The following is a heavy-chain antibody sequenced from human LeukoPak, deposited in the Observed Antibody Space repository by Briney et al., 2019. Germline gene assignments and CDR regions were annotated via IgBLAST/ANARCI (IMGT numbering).Heavy chain of an antibody. V-gene: IGHV3-23*01. Sequence: PGGSLRLSCAASGFTFSSYGMNWVRQAPGKGLEWVSAISGSGGSTYYADSVKGRFTISRDNSKNTLYLQMNSLRAEDTAVYYCARVNYGANLYYYYMDVWGKGTTVTVSS. CDR3: ARVNYGANLYYYYMDV. D-gene: IGHD4-17*01. CDR1: GFTFSSYG. J-gene: IGHJ6*03. CDR2: ISGSGGST.